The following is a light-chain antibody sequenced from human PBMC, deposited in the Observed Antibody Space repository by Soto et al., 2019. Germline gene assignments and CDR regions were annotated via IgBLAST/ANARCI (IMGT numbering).Light chain of an antibody. J-gene: IGKJ2*01. V-gene: IGKV3-15*01. CDR1: QSVSSN. CDR3: HQYDKWPPSNT. CDR2: GAS. Sequence: EIVMTQSPATLSVSPGGGATVSCRASQSVSSNLAWYQQKPGQAPRLLIYGASTRATGIPARFSGSGSGTEFTLTISSLQSEDFAVYYCHQYDKWPPSNTFGQGTKLEIK.